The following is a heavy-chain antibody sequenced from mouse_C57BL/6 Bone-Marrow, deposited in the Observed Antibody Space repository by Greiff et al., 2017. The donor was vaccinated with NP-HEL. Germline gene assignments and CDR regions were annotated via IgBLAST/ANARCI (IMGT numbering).Heavy chain of an antibody. CDR3: ARGGVWYFWFYFDY. CDR2: INPSTGGT. Sequence: VQLKESGPELVKPGASVKISCKASGYSFTGYYMNWVKQSPEKSLEWIGEINPSTGGTTYNQKFKAKATLTVDKSSSTAYMQLKSLTSEDSAVYYCARGGVWYFWFYFDYWGQGTTLTVSS. J-gene: IGHJ2*01. V-gene: IGHV1-42*01. D-gene: IGHD2-10*02. CDR1: GYSFTGYY.